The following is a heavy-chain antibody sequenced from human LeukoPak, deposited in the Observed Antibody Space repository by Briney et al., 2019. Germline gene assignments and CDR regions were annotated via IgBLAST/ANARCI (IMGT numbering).Heavy chain of an antibody. CDR2: ISGSDGST. V-gene: IGHV3-23*01. CDR1: GFTFSSYV. CDR3: ARELPPLEKYYFDY. Sequence: GGSLRLSCAASGFTFSSYVMSWVRQAPGKGLEWVSAISGSDGSTWYADSVKGRFTVSRDNSKNTLYLQMNSLRAEDTAVYYCARELPPLEKYYFDYWGQGTLVTVSS. J-gene: IGHJ4*02. D-gene: IGHD3-3*01.